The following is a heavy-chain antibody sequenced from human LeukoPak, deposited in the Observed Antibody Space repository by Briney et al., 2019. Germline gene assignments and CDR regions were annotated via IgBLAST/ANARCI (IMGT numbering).Heavy chain of an antibody. CDR1: GGTFSSYA. Sequence: GASVKVSCKASGGTFSSYAISWVRQAPGQGLEWMGGIIPIFGTANYAQKFQGRVTMTTDTSTSTAYMELRSLRSDDTAVYYCARDYSSSWYTFAFDIWGQGTMVTVSS. J-gene: IGHJ3*02. V-gene: IGHV1-69*05. CDR2: IIPIFGTA. CDR3: ARDYSSSWYTFAFDI. D-gene: IGHD6-13*01.